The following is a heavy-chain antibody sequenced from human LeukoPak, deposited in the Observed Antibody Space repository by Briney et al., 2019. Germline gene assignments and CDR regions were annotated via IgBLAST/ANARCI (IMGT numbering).Heavy chain of an antibody. J-gene: IGHJ5*02. D-gene: IGHD3-10*01. CDR3: ALMVRGTTWFDP. CDR1: GYTLTELS. Sequence: ASVKVSCKVSGYTLTELSMHWVRQAPGKGLEWMGGFDPEDGETIYAQKFQGRVTMTEDTSTDTAYMELSSLRSEDTAVYYCALMVRGTTWFDPWGQGTLVTASS. V-gene: IGHV1-24*01. CDR2: FDPEDGET.